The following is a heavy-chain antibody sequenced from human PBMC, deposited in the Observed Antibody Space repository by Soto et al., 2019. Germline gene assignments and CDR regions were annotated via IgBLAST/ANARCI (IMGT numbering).Heavy chain of an antibody. CDR3: TRDLIYYGSGSYGYYGMDV. D-gene: IGHD3-10*01. Sequence: GGSLRLSCTASGFTFGDYAMSWVRQAPGKGLEGVGFIRSKAYGGTTEYAASVKGRFTISRDDSKSIAYLQMNSLKTEDTAVYYCTRDLIYYGSGSYGYYGMDVWGQGTTVTVSS. J-gene: IGHJ6*02. CDR2: IRSKAYGGTT. CDR1: GFTFGDYA. V-gene: IGHV3-49*04.